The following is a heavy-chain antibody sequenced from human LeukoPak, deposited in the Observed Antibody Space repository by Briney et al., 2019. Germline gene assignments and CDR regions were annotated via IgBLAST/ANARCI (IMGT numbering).Heavy chain of an antibody. V-gene: IGHV4-34*01. J-gene: IGHJ4*02. CDR3: ARGGAIVVVVAATPADFDY. Sequence: SETLSLTCAVYGGSFSGYYWSWIRQPPGKGLEWIGEINHSGSTNYNPSLKSRVTISVDTSKNQFPLKLSSVTAADTAVYYCARGGAIVVVVAATPADFDYWGQGTLVTVSS. D-gene: IGHD2-15*01. CDR2: INHSGST. CDR1: GGSFSGYY.